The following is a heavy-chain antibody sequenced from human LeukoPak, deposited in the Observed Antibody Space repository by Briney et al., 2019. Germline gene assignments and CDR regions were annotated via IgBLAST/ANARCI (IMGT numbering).Heavy chain of an antibody. D-gene: IGHD3-10*01. J-gene: IGHJ4*02. V-gene: IGHV1-24*01. Sequence: GASVKVSCKVSGYTLTELSMHWVRQAPGKGLEWMGGFDPEDGETIYAQKLQGRVTMTEDTSTDTAYMELSSLRSEDTAVYYCATGRWFGELLAYFDYWGQGTLVTVSS. CDR3: ATGRWFGELLAYFDY. CDR2: FDPEDGET. CDR1: GYTLTELS.